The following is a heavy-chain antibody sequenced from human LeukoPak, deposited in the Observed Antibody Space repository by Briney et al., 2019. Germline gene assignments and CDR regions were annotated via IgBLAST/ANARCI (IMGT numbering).Heavy chain of an antibody. CDR2: ISGSGGST. J-gene: IGHJ4*02. CDR3: AKTFTGASSYFDY. CDR1: GFILSSYA. Sequence: GGSLRLSCAASGFILSSYAMSWVRQAPGKGLEWVSAISGSGGSTYYADSVKGRFSISRDNSKNTLYLQMNSLRAEDTAVYYCAKTFTGASSYFDYWGQGTLVTVSS. V-gene: IGHV3-23*01. D-gene: IGHD1-26*01.